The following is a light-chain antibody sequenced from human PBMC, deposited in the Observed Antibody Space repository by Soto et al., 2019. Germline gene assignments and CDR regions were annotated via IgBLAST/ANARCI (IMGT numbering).Light chain of an antibody. V-gene: IGKV3-20*01. CDR2: GAS. J-gene: IGKJ2*01. CDR3: QQLGSSPYT. Sequence: EIVLTQSPGTLSLSPGERATLSCRASQSVSSSSLAWYQQRPGQAPRLLIYGASSRTTGIPDRFSGGGSGTDFTLTISRLEPEDFAVYYCQQLGSSPYTFGQGTKVEIK. CDR1: QSVSSSS.